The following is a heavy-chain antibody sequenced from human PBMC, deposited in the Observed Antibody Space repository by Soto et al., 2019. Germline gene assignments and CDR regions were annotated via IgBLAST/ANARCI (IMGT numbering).Heavy chain of an antibody. J-gene: IGHJ2*01. CDR2: LYYSGST. CDR3: ASFFFQEEDGIRDELPVSAFLLNRSSDL. V-gene: IGHV4-30-4*06. D-gene: IGHD1-26*01. Sequence: PGKCLEWIGYLYYSGSTYYNPSLKSRVTISVDTSKNQFSLKLSSVTAADTAVYYCASFFFQEEDGIRDELPVSAFLLNRSSDL.